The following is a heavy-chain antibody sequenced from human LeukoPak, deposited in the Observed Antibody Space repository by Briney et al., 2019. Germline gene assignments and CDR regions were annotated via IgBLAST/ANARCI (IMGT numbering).Heavy chain of an antibody. D-gene: IGHD6-6*01. CDR3: ARSSDSSSLQCFQH. V-gene: IGHV3-11*01. CDR2: ISISGSTI. Sequence: PGGSLRLSCAASGFTFTDYFMNWIRQAPGKGLEWVSSISISGSTIYYADSVKGRFTISRDNAKNSLYLQMNSLRAEDTAVYYCARSSDSSSLQCFQHWGQGTLVTVSS. CDR1: GFTFTDYF. J-gene: IGHJ1*01.